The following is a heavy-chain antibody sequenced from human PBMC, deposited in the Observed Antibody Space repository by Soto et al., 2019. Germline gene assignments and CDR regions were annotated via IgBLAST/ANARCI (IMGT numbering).Heavy chain of an antibody. V-gene: IGHV5-51*01. Sequence: GESLKISCKGSGYSFTRYWIGWVRQMPGKGLEWMGIIYPDDSDTRYSPSFQGQVNISADKSVNTAYLQWSSLKASDSAMYYCARRDVLTGYVYFDHWGQGTPVTVSS. CDR3: ARRDVLTGYVYFDH. CDR1: GYSFTRYW. D-gene: IGHD3-9*01. J-gene: IGHJ4*02. CDR2: IYPDDSDT.